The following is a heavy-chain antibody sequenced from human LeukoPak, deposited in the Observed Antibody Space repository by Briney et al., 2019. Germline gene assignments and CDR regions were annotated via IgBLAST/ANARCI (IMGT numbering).Heavy chain of an antibody. CDR2: ISGSGSAI. Sequence: KAGGSLRLSCAASGFTFSDYLMSWIRQSPGKGLEWISYISGSGSAIYYADSVKGRFTISRDNAKNSLYLQMNSLRAEDTAVYYCARAAGMLGTWFDPWGQGTLVTVSS. V-gene: IGHV3-11*04. CDR1: GFTFSDYL. J-gene: IGHJ5*02. CDR3: ARAAGMLGTWFDP. D-gene: IGHD3-16*01.